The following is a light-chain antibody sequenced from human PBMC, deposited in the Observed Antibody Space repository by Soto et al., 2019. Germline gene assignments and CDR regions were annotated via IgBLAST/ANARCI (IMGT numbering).Light chain of an antibody. V-gene: IGKV4-1*01. J-gene: IGKJ1*01. Sequence: DIVMTQSPDSLAVSLGERATINCKSSQSVLYSSTKKNNLAWYQQKHGQPPKLLIYWASTRESGVPDRFSGSESGSDFTLIISSLQAEDVGVYFCQQYFSSPWTFGEGTKVEIK. CDR2: WAS. CDR1: QSVLYSSTKKNN. CDR3: QQYFSSPWT.